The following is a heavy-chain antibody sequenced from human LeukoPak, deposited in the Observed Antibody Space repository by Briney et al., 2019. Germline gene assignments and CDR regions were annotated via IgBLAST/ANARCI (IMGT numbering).Heavy chain of an antibody. Sequence: PSETLSLTCTVSGGSISSSSYYWGWIRQPPGKGLEWIGSIYYSGSTYYNPSLKSRVTISVDTSKNQFSLKLSSVTAADTAVYFCARDDYYGSGLDYWGQGTLVTVSS. CDR1: GGSISSSSYY. J-gene: IGHJ4*02. V-gene: IGHV4-39*07. CDR3: ARDDYYGSGLDY. D-gene: IGHD3-10*01. CDR2: IYYSGST.